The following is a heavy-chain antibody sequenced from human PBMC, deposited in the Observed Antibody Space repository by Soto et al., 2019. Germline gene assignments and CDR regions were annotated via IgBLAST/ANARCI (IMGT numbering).Heavy chain of an antibody. CDR3: ARGIYRGCERADAFDV. Sequence: QVQLVESGGGLVKPGGSLRLSCAASGFTFSDYYMNWIRQAPGKGLEWVSYITSTNSYTNYADSVKGRFTISRDNAKNSLYLQMNRLRAEDTAVYYCARGIYRGCERADAFDVWGQGTMVTVSS. J-gene: IGHJ3*01. V-gene: IGHV3-11*05. CDR2: ITSTNSYT. CDR1: GFTFSDYY. D-gene: IGHD6-19*01.